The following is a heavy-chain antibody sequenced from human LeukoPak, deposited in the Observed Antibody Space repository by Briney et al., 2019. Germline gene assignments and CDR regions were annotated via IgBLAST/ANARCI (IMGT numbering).Heavy chain of an antibody. Sequence: ASVNVSCKASGYTFTVYYMHWVRQAPGQGLEWMGWINPNSGGTNYAQKFQGWVTMTRDTSISTAYMELSRLRSDDTAVYYCARDQKAYYDFWSGYNWFDPWGQGTLVTVSS. CDR3: ARDQKAYYDFWSGYNWFDP. D-gene: IGHD3-3*01. CDR1: GYTFTVYY. CDR2: INPNSGGT. J-gene: IGHJ5*02. V-gene: IGHV1-2*04.